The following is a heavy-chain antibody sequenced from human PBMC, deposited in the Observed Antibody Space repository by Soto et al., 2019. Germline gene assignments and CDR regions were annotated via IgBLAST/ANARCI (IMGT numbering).Heavy chain of an antibody. D-gene: IGHD2-8*02. CDR3: ARDSLVGNGGGYYYYYGMDV. V-gene: IGHV1-69*01. CDR2: IIPIFGTA. CDR1: GGTFSSYA. Sequence: QVQLVQSGAEVKKPGSSVKVSCKASGGTFSSYAISWVRQAPGQGLEWMGGIIPIFGTANYAQKFQGRVTITADESTSTAYMELSSLRSEDTAVYYCARDSLVGNGGGYYYYYGMDVWGQGTTVTVSS. J-gene: IGHJ6*02.